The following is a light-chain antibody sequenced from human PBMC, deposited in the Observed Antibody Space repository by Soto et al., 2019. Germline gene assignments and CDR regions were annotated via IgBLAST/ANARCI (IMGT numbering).Light chain of an antibody. CDR2: GAS. J-gene: IGKJ5*01. CDR3: QQYGSFPIT. V-gene: IGKV3-20*01. Sequence: ILLTQSPATLSLSPGERATLSCRASQTITTYLAWYQQKPGQAPRLLIYGASNRATGIPARFSGSGSGTDFTLTISRLEPEDFAVYYCQQYGSFPITFGQGTRLEIK. CDR1: QTITTY.